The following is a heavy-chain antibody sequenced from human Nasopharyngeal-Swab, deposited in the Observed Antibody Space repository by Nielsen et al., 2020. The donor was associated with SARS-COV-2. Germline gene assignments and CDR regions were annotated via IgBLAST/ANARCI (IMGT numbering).Heavy chain of an antibody. CDR2: IYHSGST. Sequence: WIRQPPGKGLEWIGEIYHSGSTNYNPSLKSRVTISVDTSKNQFSLQLNSVTPEDTAVYYCARERLDVDWFDPWGQGTLVTVSS. D-gene: IGHD3-16*01. CDR3: ARERLDVDWFDP. V-gene: IGHV4-34*13. J-gene: IGHJ5*02.